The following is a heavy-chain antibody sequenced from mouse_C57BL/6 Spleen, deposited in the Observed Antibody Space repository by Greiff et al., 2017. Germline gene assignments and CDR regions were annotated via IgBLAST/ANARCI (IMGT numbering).Heavy chain of an antibody. D-gene: IGHD1-1*01. CDR1: GFTFSDYG. CDR3: ARDYGSRGFWYFDV. CDR2: ISSGSSTI. V-gene: IGHV5-17*01. Sequence: EVKLMESGGGLVKPGGSLKLSCAASGFTFSDYGMHWVRQAPEKGLEWVAYISSGSSTIYYADTVKGRFTISRDNAKNTLFLQMTSLRSEDTAMYYCARDYGSRGFWYFDVWGTGTTVTVSS. J-gene: IGHJ1*03.